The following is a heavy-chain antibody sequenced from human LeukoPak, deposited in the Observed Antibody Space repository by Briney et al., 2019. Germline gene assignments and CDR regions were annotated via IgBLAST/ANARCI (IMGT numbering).Heavy chain of an antibody. V-gene: IGHV1-24*01. D-gene: IGHD5-12*01. J-gene: IGHJ4*02. CDR1: GYTLTELS. CDR2: FDPEDGET. Sequence: ASVKVSCKVSGYTLTELSMHWVRQAPGKGLEWMGGFDPEDGETIYAQKFQGRVTMTRDTSISTAYMELSRLRSDDTAVYYCARFLRGYSGYAHLGYWGQGTLVTVSS. CDR3: ARFLRGYSGYAHLGY.